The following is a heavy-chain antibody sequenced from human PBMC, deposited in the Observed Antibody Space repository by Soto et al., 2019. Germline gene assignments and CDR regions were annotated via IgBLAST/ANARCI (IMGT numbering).Heavy chain of an antibody. V-gene: IGHV1-46*01. D-gene: IGHD2-2*01. CDR1: VYTFTRDY. Sequence: ASVKVSCKAPVYTFTRDYMHWVRQAPGQGLEWMGIINASGGSTRYAQKFQGRVTITRDTSTSTVYMELSSLRSEDTAVYYCANDIMVIRGAKGLDYWGQGALVTVSS. CDR3: ANDIMVIRGAKGLDY. J-gene: IGHJ4*02. CDR2: INASGGST.